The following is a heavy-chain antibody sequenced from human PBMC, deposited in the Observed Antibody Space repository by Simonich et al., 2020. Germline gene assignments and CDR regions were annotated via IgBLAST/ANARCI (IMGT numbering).Heavy chain of an antibody. CDR1: GSTFTSYG. D-gene: IGHD2-15*01. CDR2: ISAYNGNT. Sequence: QVQLVQSGAEVKKPGASVKVSCKASGSTFTSYGISWVRQAPGQGLEWMGWISAYNGNTNYARKRQCRGTMTTDTSTSTAYRELRSRRSDDTAVYYCARASRGTWWYYYFDYWGQGTLVTVSS. J-gene: IGHJ4*02. CDR3: ARASRGTWWYYYFDY. V-gene: IGHV1-18*01.